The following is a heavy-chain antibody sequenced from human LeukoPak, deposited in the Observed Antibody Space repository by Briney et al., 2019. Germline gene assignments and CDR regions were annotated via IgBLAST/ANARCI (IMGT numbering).Heavy chain of an antibody. CDR1: GFTFSSYA. V-gene: IGHV3-30-3*01. Sequence: GSLRLSCAASGFTFSSYAMHWVRQAPGKGLEWVAIISYDGNKKSDADSVKGRFTISRDNSKNTLYLQMNSLRAEDTAVYYCARGSPPHCSSTSCYLTYGMDVWGQGTTVTVSS. CDR2: ISYDGNKK. CDR3: ARGSPPHCSSTSCYLTYGMDV. J-gene: IGHJ6*02. D-gene: IGHD2-2*01.